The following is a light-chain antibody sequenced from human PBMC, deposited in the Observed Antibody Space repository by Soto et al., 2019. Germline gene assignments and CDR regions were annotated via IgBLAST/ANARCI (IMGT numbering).Light chain of an antibody. CDR2: EVS. Sequence: QSALTQPASVSGSPGQSITISCTGTSSDVGGYNYVSWYQQHPGKAPKLMINEVSNRPSGVSNRFSGSKSGNTASLTISGLQAEDEADYYCISFTGSSTFVFGTGTKSPS. CDR3: ISFTGSSTFV. CDR1: SSDVGGYNY. V-gene: IGLV2-14*01. J-gene: IGLJ1*01.